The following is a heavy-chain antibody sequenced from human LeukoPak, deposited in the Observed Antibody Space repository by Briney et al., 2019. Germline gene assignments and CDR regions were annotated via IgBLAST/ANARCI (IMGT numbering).Heavy chain of an antibody. CDR2: ISSNGATP. CDR3: ARGDYYGSGTYFYHAFDV. D-gene: IGHD3-10*01. J-gene: IGHJ3*01. Sequence: GGSLRLSCAASGFTFSDHFMGWIRRAPGKGLEWVSYISSNGATPYYADSVRGRFTISRANAKDSLFLQMNSLKGEDTAVYYCARGDYYGSGTYFYHAFDVWGQGTMVTVSS. V-gene: IGHV3-11*01. CDR1: GFTFSDHF.